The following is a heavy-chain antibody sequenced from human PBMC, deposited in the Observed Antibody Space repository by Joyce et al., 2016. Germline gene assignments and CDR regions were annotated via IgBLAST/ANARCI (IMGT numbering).Heavy chain of an antibody. V-gene: IGHV1-3*01. J-gene: IGHJ5*02. Sequence: QVQLVQSGAAVKKPGASVKVSCKASGYIFTEYVLHWVRQAPGQRLEWLGWINPGNGHTEYSQKFQGRVTITRATYARTVYLDLNSLKSADTAVYYCARAPLSTSEPYNWFDPWGQGTLVIVSS. CDR2: INPGNGHT. CDR3: ARAPLSTSEPYNWFDP. CDR1: GYIFTEYV. D-gene: IGHD2-2*01.